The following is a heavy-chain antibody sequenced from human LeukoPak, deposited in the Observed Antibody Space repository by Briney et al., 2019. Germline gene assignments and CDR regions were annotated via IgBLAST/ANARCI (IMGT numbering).Heavy chain of an antibody. V-gene: IGHV4-34*01. Sequence: SETLSLTCAVYGGSFSGYYWSWIRQPPGKGLEWIGEINHSGSTNYNPSLKSRVTISVDTSKNQFSLKLSSVTAADTAVYYCARQGEYCSSTSCYSNWGQGTLVTVSS. CDR3: ARQGEYCSSTSCYSN. J-gene: IGHJ4*02. D-gene: IGHD2-2*01. CDR1: GGSFSGYY. CDR2: INHSGST.